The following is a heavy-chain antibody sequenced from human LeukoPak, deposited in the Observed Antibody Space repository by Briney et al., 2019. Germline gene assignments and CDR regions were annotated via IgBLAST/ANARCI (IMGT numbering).Heavy chain of an antibody. CDR3: ARLGGRGYCSSSSCRGNWFDP. J-gene: IGHJ5*02. CDR1: GGSISSSNW. Sequence: SGTLSLTCAVSGGSISSSNWWSWVRQPPGKGLEWSGEIYHIGSTNSNPSLKSRVTTSVDKSKNRFSLKLSCVTAADTAVYYCARLGGRGYCSSSSCRGNWFDPWGQGTLVTVSS. D-gene: IGHD2-15*01. CDR2: IYHIGST. V-gene: IGHV4-4*02.